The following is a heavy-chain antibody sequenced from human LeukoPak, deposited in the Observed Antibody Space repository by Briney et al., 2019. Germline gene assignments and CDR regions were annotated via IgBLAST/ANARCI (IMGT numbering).Heavy chain of an antibody. CDR2: ISYDGSNK. CDR3: ARAPRKWELRGGWFDP. J-gene: IGHJ5*02. V-gene: IGHV3-30-3*01. CDR1: GFTFSSYA. Sequence: GGSLRLSCAASGFTFSSYAMHWVRQAPGKGLEWVAVISYDGSNKYYADSVKGRFTISRDNSKNRLYLQINSLRAEDTAVYYCARAPRKWELRGGWFDPWGQGTLVTVSS. D-gene: IGHD1-26*01.